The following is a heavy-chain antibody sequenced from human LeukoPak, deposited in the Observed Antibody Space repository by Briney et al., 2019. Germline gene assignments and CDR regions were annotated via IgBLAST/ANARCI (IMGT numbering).Heavy chain of an antibody. CDR1: GGSISSYY. J-gene: IGHJ4*02. Sequence: SETLSLTCTVSGGSISSYYWSWIRQPAGKGLEWIGRIYTSGSTNYNPSLKSRVTISVDTSKNQFSLKLSSVTAADTAVYYCARGGRGYSRAWVFDYWGQGTLVTVSS. D-gene: IGHD6-19*01. CDR3: ARGGRGYSRAWVFDY. CDR2: IYTSGST. V-gene: IGHV4-4*07.